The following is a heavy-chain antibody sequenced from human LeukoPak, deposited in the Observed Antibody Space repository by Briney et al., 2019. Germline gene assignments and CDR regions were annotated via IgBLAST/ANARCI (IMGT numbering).Heavy chain of an antibody. CDR1: GFTFSTYS. CDR3: AKVGDGDSCYRHFDY. V-gene: IGHV3-7*01. CDR2: MKQDGREK. J-gene: IGHJ4*02. Sequence: GGSLRLSCAASGFTFSTYSMNWVRQAPGKGLEWVASMKQDGREKHYVDSVRGRFTISRDNAEKSLYLQMTSLRAEDTAVYYCAKVGDGDSCYRHFDYWGQGTLVTVSS. D-gene: IGHD2-15*01.